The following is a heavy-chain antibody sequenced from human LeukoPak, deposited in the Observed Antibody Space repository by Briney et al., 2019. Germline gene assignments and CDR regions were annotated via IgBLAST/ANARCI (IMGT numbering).Heavy chain of an antibody. D-gene: IGHD2-2*02. V-gene: IGHV5-51*01. Sequence: GESLKISCKGSGYSFPNYWICWVRQMPGKGLEWMGIIYPGDSHTRYSPSFQDQVTISVDKSISTAYLQWSSLKASDTAMYYCARGPYAYTSSATLGSYNWFDPWGQGSLVTVSS. CDR1: GYSFPNYW. CDR2: IYPGDSHT. CDR3: ARGPYAYTSSATLGSYNWFDP. J-gene: IGHJ5*02.